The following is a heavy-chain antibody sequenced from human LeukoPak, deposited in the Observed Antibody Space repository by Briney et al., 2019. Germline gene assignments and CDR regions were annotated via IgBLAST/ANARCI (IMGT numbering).Heavy chain of an antibody. CDR1: GGSISSSSYY. CDR2: IYYSGST. J-gene: IGHJ3*02. D-gene: IGHD6-19*01. V-gene: IGHV4-39*07. Sequence: SETLSLTCTVSGGSISSSSYYWGWIRQPPGKGLEWIGSIYYSGSTYYNPSLKSRVTISVDTSKNQFSLKLSSVTAADTAVYYCARDTREAVAGPRCAFDIWGQGTMVTVSS. CDR3: ARDTREAVAGPRCAFDI.